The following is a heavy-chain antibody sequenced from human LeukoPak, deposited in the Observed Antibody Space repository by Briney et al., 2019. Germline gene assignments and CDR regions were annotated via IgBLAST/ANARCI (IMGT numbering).Heavy chain of an antibody. D-gene: IGHD2-15*01. CDR1: GGTFSSYA. Sequence: SVKVSCKASGGTFSSYAISWLRQAPGQGLEWMGGIIPIFGTANYAQKFQGRVTITAAESTRTAYMELSSLRSEDTAVYYCARGGPSILVVVAAQYDAFDIWGQGTMVTVSS. CDR2: IIPIFGTA. J-gene: IGHJ3*02. CDR3: ARGGPSILVVVAAQYDAFDI. V-gene: IGHV1-69*13.